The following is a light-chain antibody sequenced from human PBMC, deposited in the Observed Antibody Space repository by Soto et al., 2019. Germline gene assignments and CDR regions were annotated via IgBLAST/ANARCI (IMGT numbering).Light chain of an antibody. CDR2: DAS. CDR3: QQYNSYTWT. V-gene: IGKV1-5*01. J-gene: IGKJ1*01. CDR1: QSISSW. Sequence: DIQSTQSPIFLSASVGDRVTITCRASQSISSWLAWYQQKPGKAPKLLIYDASSLESGVPSRFSGSGSGTEFTLTISSLQPDDFATYYCQQYNSYTWTFGQGTKVDIK.